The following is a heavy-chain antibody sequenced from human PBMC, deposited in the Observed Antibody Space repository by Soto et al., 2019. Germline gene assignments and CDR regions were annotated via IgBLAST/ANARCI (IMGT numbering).Heavy chain of an antibody. CDR3: AKARAAGTWSYYGMDV. V-gene: IGHV3-23*01. J-gene: IGHJ6*02. D-gene: IGHD6-13*01. CDR1: GFTFSSYA. CDR2: ISGSGGST. Sequence: EVQLLESGGGLVQPGGSLRLSCAASGFTFSSYAMSWVRQAPGKGLEWVSAISGSGGSTYYADSVKGRFTISKDNSKNTLYLQMNSLTAEDTAVYYCAKARAAGTWSYYGMDVWGQGTRVTVSS.